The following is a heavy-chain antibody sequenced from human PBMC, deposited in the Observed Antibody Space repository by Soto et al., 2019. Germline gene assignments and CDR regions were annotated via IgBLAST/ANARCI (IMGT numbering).Heavy chain of an antibody. CDR2: IYTSGST. D-gene: IGHD6-13*01. J-gene: IGHJ4*02. Sequence: PSETLSLTCTVSGGSISSYYWSWIRQPAGKGLEWIGRIYTSGSTNYNPSLKSRVTMSVDTSKNQFSLKLSSVTAADTAVYYCARDGGPPIFIAAAGRGYYFDYWGQGTLVTVSS. CDR3: ARDGGPPIFIAAAGRGYYFDY. CDR1: GGSISSYY. V-gene: IGHV4-4*07.